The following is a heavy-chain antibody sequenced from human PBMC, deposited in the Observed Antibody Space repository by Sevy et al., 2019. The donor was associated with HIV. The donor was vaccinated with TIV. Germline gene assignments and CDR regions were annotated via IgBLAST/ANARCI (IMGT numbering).Heavy chain of an antibody. CDR3: AGENAWGRGYS. Sequence: SETLSLTCTVSDGSITSLYWNWIRQSPGKGLEWIANIYYNGHINYNPSLKSRVTLSLDTSKNQFSLRLSSVTAADTAMYYCAGENAWGRGYSWGQGTLVTVSS. CDR1: DGSITSLY. V-gene: IGHV4-59*08. D-gene: IGHD1-26*01. J-gene: IGHJ4*02. CDR2: IYYNGHI.